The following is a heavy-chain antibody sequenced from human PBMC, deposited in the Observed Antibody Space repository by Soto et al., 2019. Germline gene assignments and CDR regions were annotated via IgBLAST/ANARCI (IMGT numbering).Heavy chain of an antibody. J-gene: IGHJ6*03. CDR2: INPNGGAT. Sequence: QVQLVQSGAEVKNPGASVKVSCKTSGDSFSAFYLHWVRQAPGQGLEWLGWINPNGGATKYAQKFRGRVAMTRDTSIRTAYLELSSLRSDDTAIYYCARESGGATATLDYYYFYMDVWGKGTTVTVSS. D-gene: IGHD5-12*01. CDR3: ARESGGATATLDYYYFYMDV. V-gene: IGHV1-2*02. CDR1: GDSFSAFY.